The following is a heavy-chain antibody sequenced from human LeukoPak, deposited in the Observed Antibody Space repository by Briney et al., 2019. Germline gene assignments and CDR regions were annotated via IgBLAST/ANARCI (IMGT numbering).Heavy chain of an antibody. CDR3: TKDLPDYGDYIEGY. CDR2: ISGSGGST. D-gene: IGHD4-17*01. J-gene: IGHJ4*02. V-gene: IGHV3-23*01. CDR1: GFTFSSYA. Sequence: GGSLRLSCAASGFTFSSYAMSWVRQAPGKGLEWVSAISGSGGSTYYADSVKGRFTFSRDNSKNTLHLQMNSLRAEDTAVYYCTKDLPDYGDYIEGYWGQGTLVTVSS.